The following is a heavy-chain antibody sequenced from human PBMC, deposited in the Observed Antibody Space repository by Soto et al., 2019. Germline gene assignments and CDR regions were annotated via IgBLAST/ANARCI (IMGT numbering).Heavy chain of an antibody. J-gene: IGHJ4*02. CDR3: AREPLAHSYFDF. CDR2: LYNDERT. CDR1: GDSVSSHY. V-gene: IGHV4-4*07. Sequence: KTXGTLSLTCTVSGDSVSSHYWSWIRQPAGKGLEWLGRLYNDERTNYNPSLKSRVTMSMDTSKNQFSLKLTSVTAADSAVYFCAREPLAHSYFDFWGQGILVTVSS.